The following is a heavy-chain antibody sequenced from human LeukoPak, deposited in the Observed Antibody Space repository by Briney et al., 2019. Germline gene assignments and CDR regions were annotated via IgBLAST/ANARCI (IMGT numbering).Heavy chain of an antibody. D-gene: IGHD3-10*01. CDR3: AMDYYGSGSYDNY. V-gene: IGHV1-2*06. Sequence: ASVKVSCKASGYTFPSYFMHWVRQAPGQGLEWMGRINPNSGGTNYAQKFQGRVTMTRDTSISAAYMELSRLRSDDTAVYYCAMDYYGSGSYDNYWGQGTLVTVSS. J-gene: IGHJ4*02. CDR2: INPNSGGT. CDR1: GYTFPSYF.